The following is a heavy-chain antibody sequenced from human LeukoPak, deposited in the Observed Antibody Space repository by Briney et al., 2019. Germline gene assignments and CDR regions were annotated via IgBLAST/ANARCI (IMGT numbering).Heavy chain of an antibody. CDR2: FDPEDGET. D-gene: IGHD3-16*02. CDR3: ATLSGYDYVWGSYRPHDY. Sequence: ASVKVSCKVSGYTLTELSMHWVRQAPGKGLEWMGGFDPEDGETIYAQKFQGRVTMTEDTSTDTAYMELSSLRSEDTAVYYCATLSGYDYVWGSYRPHDYWGQGTLVTVSS. J-gene: IGHJ4*02. V-gene: IGHV1-24*01. CDR1: GYTLTELS.